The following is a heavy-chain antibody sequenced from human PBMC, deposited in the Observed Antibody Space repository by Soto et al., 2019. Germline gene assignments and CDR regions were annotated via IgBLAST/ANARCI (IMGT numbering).Heavy chain of an antibody. CDR1: GYTFTSYG. CDR2: ISTYNGNT. J-gene: IGHJ4*02. D-gene: IGHD3-3*01. CDR3: ARDWVEMSTILSPLDY. V-gene: IGHV1-18*01. Sequence: QVQLVQSGTGVRKPGASVKVSCKASGYTFTSYGISWVRQAPGQGLEWMGWISTYNGNTKYAQKLQGRVTMTTDTSTSTAYMELRSLRSDDTAVYYCARDWVEMSTILSPLDYWGQGTLVTVSS.